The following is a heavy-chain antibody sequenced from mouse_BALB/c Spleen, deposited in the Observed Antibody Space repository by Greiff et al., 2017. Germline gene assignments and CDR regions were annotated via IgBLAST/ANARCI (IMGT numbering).Heavy chain of an antibody. Sequence: VQLQQSGAELVKPGTSVKLSCKASGYTFTSYWINWVKLRPGQGLEWIGDIYPGSGSTNYNEKFKSKATLTVDTSSSTAYMQLSSLASEDSALYYCARDGSSYDGFAYWGQGTLVTVSA. D-gene: IGHD1-1*01. CDR3: ARDGSSYDGFAY. CDR2: IYPGSGST. J-gene: IGHJ3*01. CDR1: GYTFTSYW. V-gene: IGHV1-55*01.